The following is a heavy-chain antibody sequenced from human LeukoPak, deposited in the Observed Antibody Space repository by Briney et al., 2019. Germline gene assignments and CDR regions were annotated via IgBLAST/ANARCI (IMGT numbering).Heavy chain of an antibody. Sequence: ASVRVSCKASGYTFTSYGISWVRQAPGQGLEWMGWISAYNGNTNYAQKLQGRVTMTTDTSTSTAYMELRSLRSDDTAVYYCARKQQLVRYYYYGMDVWGQGTTVTVSS. D-gene: IGHD6-13*01. V-gene: IGHV1-18*01. CDR2: ISAYNGNT. J-gene: IGHJ6*02. CDR1: GYTFTSYG. CDR3: ARKQQLVRYYYYGMDV.